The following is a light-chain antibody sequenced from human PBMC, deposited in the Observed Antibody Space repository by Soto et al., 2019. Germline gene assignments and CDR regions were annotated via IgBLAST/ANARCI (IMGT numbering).Light chain of an antibody. CDR1: QGISNN. Sequence: DTQLTQSPAFVSASVGDRVTLTCRASQGISNNVAWYQQKPGKAPKVLIYGAYTLQSGVPSRFSGSGSGTEFPLTITGLQHDDFATYYCQQLDSYPGLAFGGGTKVEIK. CDR2: GAY. V-gene: IGKV1-9*01. J-gene: IGKJ4*01. CDR3: QQLDSYPGLA.